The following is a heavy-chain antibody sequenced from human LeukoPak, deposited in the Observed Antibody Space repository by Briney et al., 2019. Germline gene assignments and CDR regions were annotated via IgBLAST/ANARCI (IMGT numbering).Heavy chain of an antibody. CDR2: INPNSGGT. Sequence: ASVKVSCKASGYTFTGYYMHWVRQAPGQGLEWMGWINPNSGGTNYAQKFQGRVTMTRDTSISTAYMGLSRPRSDDTAVYYCARDFRFGTGTTYWGQGTLVTVSS. J-gene: IGHJ4*02. V-gene: IGHV1-2*02. CDR3: ARDFRFGTGTTY. D-gene: IGHD1-1*01. CDR1: GYTFTGYY.